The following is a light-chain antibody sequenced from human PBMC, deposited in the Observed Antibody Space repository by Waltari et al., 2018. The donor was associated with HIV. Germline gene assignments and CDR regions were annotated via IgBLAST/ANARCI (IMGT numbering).Light chain of an antibody. J-gene: IGLJ2*01. Sequence: SALTQPPSVSASPGPSVNISCTGTSSAVGSYYLVSCYHPPPATAPKLRIYEVGHRPSGVPHRFSGSKSGNTASLTISGLQAEDEADYYCSSYTSSSTLVFGGGTKLTVL. CDR2: EVG. CDR3: SSYTSSSTLV. CDR1: SSAVGSYYL. V-gene: IGLV2-18*02.